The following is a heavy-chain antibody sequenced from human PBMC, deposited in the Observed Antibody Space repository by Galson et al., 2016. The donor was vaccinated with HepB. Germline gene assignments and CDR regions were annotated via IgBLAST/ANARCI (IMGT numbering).Heavy chain of an antibody. CDR3: ARKYILGGWLDY. CDR1: NGSISSGTHY. CDR2: TYYTGSA. D-gene: IGHD6-19*01. V-gene: IGHV4-39*01. J-gene: IGHJ4*02. Sequence: LSLTCTVSNGSISSGTHYWAWIRQPPGQGLEWIATTYYTGSAYYNPSLKSRVTISIDTSKNQFSLRLTSVTAADTAVYYCARKYILGGWLDYWGQGTLVTVSS.